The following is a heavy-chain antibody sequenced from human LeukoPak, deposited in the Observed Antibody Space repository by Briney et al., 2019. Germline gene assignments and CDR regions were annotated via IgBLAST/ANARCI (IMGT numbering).Heavy chain of an antibody. Sequence: PGGSLRLSCAASGFTFSSYGMHWVRQAPGKGLEWVAVISYDGSNKYYADSVKGRFTISRDNSKNTLYLQMNSLRAEDTAVYYCARSKNRDIVATIRIAAAGTGLGYWGQGTLVTVSS. D-gene: IGHD5-12*01. CDR1: GFTFSSYG. V-gene: IGHV3-30*19. CDR3: ARSKNRDIVATIRIAAAGTGLGY. J-gene: IGHJ4*02. CDR2: ISYDGSNK.